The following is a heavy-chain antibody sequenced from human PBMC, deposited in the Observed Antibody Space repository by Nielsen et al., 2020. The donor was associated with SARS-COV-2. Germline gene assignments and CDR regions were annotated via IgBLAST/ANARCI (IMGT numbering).Heavy chain of an antibody. CDR3: ARLRDDGYYFDTGPYDY. D-gene: IGHD2/OR15-2a*01. J-gene: IGHJ4*02. CDR2: IKTDGTKT. Sequence: GESLKISCAASGFSFPDYSIHWVRQGPGKGLVWVSCIKTDGTKTGYADSVKGRFTISRDNAKNTVYLQMNSLRDEDTAVYYCARLRDDGYYFDTGPYDYWGQGTPVNVSS. CDR1: GFSFPDYS. V-gene: IGHV3-74*01.